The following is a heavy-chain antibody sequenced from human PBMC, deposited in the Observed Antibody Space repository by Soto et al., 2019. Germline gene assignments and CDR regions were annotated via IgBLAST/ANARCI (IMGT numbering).Heavy chain of an antibody. Sequence: PSATLSLTCTVSGVSISSNDYYWGWVRQPPGKALEWIGSLHYSGSTYYNPSLKSRVTISVDTSKNQFSLRVISVTAADTAVYFCASQSSTTIFAFWGHGTLVTVSS. CDR3: ASQSSTTIFAF. V-gene: IGHV4-39*01. CDR1: GVSISSNDYY. CDR2: LHYSGST. D-gene: IGHD5-12*01. J-gene: IGHJ4*01.